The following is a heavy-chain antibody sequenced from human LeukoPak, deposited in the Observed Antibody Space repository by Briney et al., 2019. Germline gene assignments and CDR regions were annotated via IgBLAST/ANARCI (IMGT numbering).Heavy chain of an antibody. V-gene: IGHV4-34*01. Sequence: TSETLSLTCAVYGGSFSGYYWSWIRQPPGKGLEWIGEINHSGSTNYNPSLKSRVTISVDTSKNQFSLRLNSVTAADTAVYYCARAVLTYFYGSGTPRGWFDPWGQGTLVTVSS. D-gene: IGHD3-10*01. CDR2: INHSGST. CDR1: GGSFSGYY. CDR3: ARAVLTYFYGSGTPRGWFDP. J-gene: IGHJ5*02.